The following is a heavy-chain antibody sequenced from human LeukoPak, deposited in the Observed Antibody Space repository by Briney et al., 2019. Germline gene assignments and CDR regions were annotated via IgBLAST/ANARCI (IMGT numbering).Heavy chain of an antibody. V-gene: IGHV1-3*01. CDR1: GYTFTSYA. J-gene: IGHJ6*04. Sequence: ASVKVSCKASGYTFTSYAMHWVRQAPGQRLEWMGWINAGNGNTKYSQKFQGGVTITRDTSASTAYMELGSLRSEDTAVYYCARALLWFGELLGDYYYGMDVWGKGTTVTVSS. CDR3: ARALLWFGELLGDYYYGMDV. CDR2: INAGNGNT. D-gene: IGHD3-10*01.